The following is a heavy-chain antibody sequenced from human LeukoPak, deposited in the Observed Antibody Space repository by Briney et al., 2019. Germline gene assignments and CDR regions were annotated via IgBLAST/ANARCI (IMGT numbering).Heavy chain of an antibody. V-gene: IGHV1-69*02. D-gene: IGHD1-1*01. Sequence: SVKVSCKASGGTFSSYTISWVRQAPGQGLEWMGRIIPILGIATYAQKFHGRVTITAAKSTSTAYMELSSLRSEHTAVYYCASERLGYYYMDVWGKGTTVTVSS. CDR2: IIPILGIA. J-gene: IGHJ6*03. CDR1: GGTFSSYT. CDR3: ASERLGYYYMDV.